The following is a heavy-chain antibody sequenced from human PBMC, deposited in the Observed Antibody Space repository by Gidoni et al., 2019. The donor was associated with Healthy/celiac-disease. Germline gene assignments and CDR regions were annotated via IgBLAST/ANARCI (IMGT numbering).Heavy chain of an antibody. J-gene: IGHJ2*01. V-gene: IGHV5-51*01. CDR1: GYSLTSYW. CDR3: ARRSRDGYGNWYFDL. D-gene: IGHD5-12*01. CDR2: IYPGDSDT. Sequence: EVQLVQSGAEVKKPGESLKISCKGYGYSLTSYWIGWVRQMPGKGLEWMGIIYPGDSDTRYSPSFQGQVTISADKSISTAYLQWSSLKASDTAMYYCARRSRDGYGNWYFDLWGRGTLVTVSS.